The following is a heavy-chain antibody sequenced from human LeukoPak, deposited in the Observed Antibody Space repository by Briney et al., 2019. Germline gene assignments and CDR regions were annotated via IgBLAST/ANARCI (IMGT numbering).Heavy chain of an antibody. Sequence: SQTLSLTCTVSGGSISSGGYYWSWIRQHPGKGLEWIGYIYYSGSTYYNPSLKSRVTISVDTSKNQFSLKLSSVTAADTAVYYCASSIAVAPKGDSFDSWGQGTLVTVSS. J-gene: IGHJ4*02. V-gene: IGHV4-31*03. CDR2: IYYSGST. CDR3: ASSIAVAPKGDSFDS. CDR1: GGSISSGGYY. D-gene: IGHD6-19*01.